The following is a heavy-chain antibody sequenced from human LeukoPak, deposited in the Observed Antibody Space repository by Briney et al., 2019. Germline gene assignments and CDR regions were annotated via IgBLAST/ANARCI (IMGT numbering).Heavy chain of an antibody. D-gene: IGHD1-26*01. CDR1: GFTFSSYA. V-gene: IGHV3-23*01. Sequence: GGSLRLSCAASGFTFSSYAMIWGRQAPGQGLEWVSAISGSGGSTYYADSVKGRFTISRDNSKNTLYLQMNSLRAEDTAVYYCAKEGGSYSYGYWGQGTLVTVSS. CDR2: ISGSGGST. J-gene: IGHJ4*02. CDR3: AKEGGSYSYGY.